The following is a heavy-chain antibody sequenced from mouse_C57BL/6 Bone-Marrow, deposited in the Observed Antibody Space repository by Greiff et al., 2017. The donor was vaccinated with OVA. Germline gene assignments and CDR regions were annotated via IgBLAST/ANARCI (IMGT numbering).Heavy chain of an antibody. V-gene: IGHV14-4*01. J-gene: IGHJ3*01. CDR3: TKDYSNWRFAY. Sequence: EVQLVESGAELVRPGASVKLSCTASGFNIKDDYMHWVKQRPEQGLEWIGWIDPENGDTEYASKFQGKATITADTSSNTAYLQLSSLTSEDTAVYYCTKDYSNWRFAYWGQGTLVTVSA. CDR1: GFNIKDDY. CDR2: IDPENGDT. D-gene: IGHD2-5*01.